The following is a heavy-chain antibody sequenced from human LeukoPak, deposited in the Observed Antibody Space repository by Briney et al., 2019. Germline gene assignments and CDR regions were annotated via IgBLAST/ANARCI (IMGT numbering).Heavy chain of an antibody. D-gene: IGHD5-24*01. CDR1: GFTFSSYA. Sequence: PGGPLRLSCAASGFTFSSYAMSWVRQAPGKGLEWVSVISGSGGSTYYADSVKGRFTISRDNSKNTLYLQTNSLGAEDTAVYYCAKRDGHWDFDYWGQGTLVTVSS. V-gene: IGHV3-23*01. J-gene: IGHJ4*02. CDR3: AKRDGHWDFDY. CDR2: ISGSGGST.